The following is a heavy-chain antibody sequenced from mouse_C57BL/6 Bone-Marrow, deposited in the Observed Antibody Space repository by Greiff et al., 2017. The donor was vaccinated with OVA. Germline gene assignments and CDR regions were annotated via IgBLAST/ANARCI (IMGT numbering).Heavy chain of an antibody. V-gene: IGHV14-3*01. CDR2: IDPAHGNT. CDR3: ARHYSNYWFAY. CDR1: GFTIKNTY. D-gene: IGHD2-5*01. J-gene: IGHJ3*01. Sequence: VPLQQSVAELVRPGASVKLSCTASGFTIKNTYMHWVQQRPEPGLEWIGRIDPAHGNTKYAPKFQGKATITADTSSNTAYLQLSSLTSEDTAIYYCARHYSNYWFAYWGQGTLVTVSA.